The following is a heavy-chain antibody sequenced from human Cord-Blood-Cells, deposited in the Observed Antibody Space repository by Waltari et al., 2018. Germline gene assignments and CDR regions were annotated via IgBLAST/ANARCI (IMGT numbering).Heavy chain of an antibody. J-gene: IGHJ3*02. CDR3: VRGGGSNAFDI. V-gene: IGHV1-46*01. CDR2: INPGGVST. CDR1: GYTFTSYY. Sequence: QVQLVQSGAEVKKPGASVKVSCKASGYTFTSYYMHWVRQARGQGLEWMGIINPGGVSTSYARKSEGRVTMTRDTSTSTVYMELSSLRSEDTAVYYCVRGGGSNAFDIWGQGTMVTVSS. D-gene: IGHD3-16*01.